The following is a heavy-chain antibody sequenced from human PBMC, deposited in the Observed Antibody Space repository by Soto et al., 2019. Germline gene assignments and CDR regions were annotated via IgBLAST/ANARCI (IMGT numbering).Heavy chain of an antibody. J-gene: IGHJ4*02. V-gene: IGHV4-59*08. D-gene: IGHD2-15*01. CDR3: ARHSVLEAARFFDY. CDR1: GGSISSYY. CDR2: IYYSGST. Sequence: PSETLSLTCTGSGGSISSYYWSWIRQPPGKGLEWIGYIYYSGSTNYNPSLKSRVTISVDTSKNQFSLKLSSVTAADTAVYYCARHSVLEAARFFDYWGQGTLVTVS.